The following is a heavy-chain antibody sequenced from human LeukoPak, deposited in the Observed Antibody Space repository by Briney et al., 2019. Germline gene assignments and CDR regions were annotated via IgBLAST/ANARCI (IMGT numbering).Heavy chain of an antibody. CDR3: ARVVSDCGGARCYKGYLDY. J-gene: IGHJ4*02. CDR2: IHYSGST. D-gene: IGHD2-2*02. CDR1: GASISSGDYF. V-gene: IGHV4-31*03. Sequence: SETLSLTCSVSGASISSGDYFWTWIRQHPGKGLEWIGYIHYSGSTYYNPSLRSRMIISVDTPKNQFSLQLSSVTAADTAVYYCARVVSDCGGARCYKGYLDYWGQGTLVTVSS.